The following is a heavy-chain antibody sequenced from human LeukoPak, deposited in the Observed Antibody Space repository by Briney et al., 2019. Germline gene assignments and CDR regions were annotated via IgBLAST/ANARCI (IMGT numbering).Heavy chain of an antibody. CDR2: LSYDGSNK. Sequence: GGSLRLSCAASGFTFSSYAMHWVRQAPGKGLEWVAVLSYDGSNKYYADSVKGRFTISRDNSKNTLYLQMNSLRAEDTAVYYCARSDGWYWGQGTLVTVSS. D-gene: IGHD6-19*01. V-gene: IGHV3-30*04. CDR3: ARSDGWY. CDR1: GFTFSSYA. J-gene: IGHJ4*02.